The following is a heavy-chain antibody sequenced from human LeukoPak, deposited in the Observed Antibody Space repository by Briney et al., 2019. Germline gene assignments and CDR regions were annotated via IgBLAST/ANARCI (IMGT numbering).Heavy chain of an antibody. D-gene: IGHD2-2*01. V-gene: IGHV1-3*01. Sequence: ASVKVSCKASGYTFTSYAMHWVRQAPGQRLEWMGWINAGNGNTKYSQKLQGRVTMTTDTSTSTAYMELRSLRSDDTAVYYCARGGGTSQNWFDPWGQGTLVTVSS. CDR1: GYTFTSYA. CDR2: INAGNGNT. J-gene: IGHJ5*02. CDR3: ARGGGTSQNWFDP.